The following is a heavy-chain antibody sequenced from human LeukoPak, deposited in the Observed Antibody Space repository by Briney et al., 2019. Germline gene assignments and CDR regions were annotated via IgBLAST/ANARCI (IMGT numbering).Heavy chain of an antibody. J-gene: IGHJ4*02. V-gene: IGHV3-48*01. Sequence: GGSLRLSCAASGFTFSSSNMHWVRQAPGKGLEWVSYITGSSSAMYYADSVKGRFTISRDNAKDSLFLQMNSLRAEDTAVYYCASDVVGGTTNYWGRGTLVTVSS. CDR3: ASDVVGGTTNY. D-gene: IGHD1-26*01. CDR1: GFTFSSSN. CDR2: ITGSSSAM.